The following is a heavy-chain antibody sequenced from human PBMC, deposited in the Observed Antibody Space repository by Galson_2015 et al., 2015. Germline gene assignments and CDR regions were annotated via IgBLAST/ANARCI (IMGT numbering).Heavy chain of an antibody. Sequence: LRLSCAASGFTFRNFWLHWVRQVPGKGLVWVSHINSDGSTATYADSVKGRFTISRDNAKNTLFLQMNSLRAEDTAMYYCARVAYYYDTSGYYHFDFWGQGTLVTVSS. CDR1: GFTFRNFW. CDR2: INSDGSTA. V-gene: IGHV3-74*01. J-gene: IGHJ4*02. CDR3: ARVAYYYDTSGYYHFDF. D-gene: IGHD3-22*01.